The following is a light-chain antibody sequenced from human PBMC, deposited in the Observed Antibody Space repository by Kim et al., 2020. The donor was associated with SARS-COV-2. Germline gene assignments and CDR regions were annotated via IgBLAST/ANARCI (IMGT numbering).Light chain of an antibody. Sequence: DIQMTQSPSTLSASVGDRVTITCRASQSISSWLAWYQQKPGKAPKLLIYMASSLESGVPSRFSGSGSGTEFTLTITSLQPDDFATYYCQQYNTYSWTFGRGTKVEIK. CDR1: QSISSW. J-gene: IGKJ1*01. CDR2: MAS. CDR3: QQYNTYSWT. V-gene: IGKV1-5*03.